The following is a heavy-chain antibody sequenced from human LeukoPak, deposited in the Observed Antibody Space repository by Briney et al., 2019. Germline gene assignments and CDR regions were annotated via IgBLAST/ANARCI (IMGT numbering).Heavy chain of an antibody. CDR1: GGSISSYY. CDR3: ARELWFVNAPGSWFDP. CDR2: IFHSGSS. J-gene: IGHJ5*02. D-gene: IGHD3-10*01. Sequence: SETLSLTCTVSGGSISSYYWSWIRQPAGKGLEWIGYIFHSGSSYYNPSLKRRVSISVDKSKNQFSLRLTSVTAADTAVYYCARELWFVNAPGSWFDPWGQGTLVTVSS. V-gene: IGHV4-59*12.